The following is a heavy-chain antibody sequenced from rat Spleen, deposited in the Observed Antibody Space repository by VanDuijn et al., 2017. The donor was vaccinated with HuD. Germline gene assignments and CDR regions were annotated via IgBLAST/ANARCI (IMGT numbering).Heavy chain of an antibody. V-gene: IGHV5S13*01. D-gene: IGHD1-12*02. CDR1: GFTFSNYD. CDR2: VSTSGGNT. CDR3: ARRWGQIRALDY. Sequence: EVQLVESGGGLEQPGRSLKLSCAASGFTFSNYDMAWVRQAPTKGLEWVASVSTSGGNTYYRDSVKGRFTVSRDNAKNTLYLQMDSLRSEDTATYNCARRWGQIRALDYWGQGVMVTVSS. J-gene: IGHJ2*01.